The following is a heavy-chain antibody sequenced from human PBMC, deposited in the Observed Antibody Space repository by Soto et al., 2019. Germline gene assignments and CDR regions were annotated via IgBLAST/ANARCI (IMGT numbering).Heavy chain of an antibody. CDR1: GGTFSSYA. D-gene: IGHD2-15*01. Sequence: GASVKVSCKASGGTFSSYAISWVRQAPGQGLEWMGGIIPIFGTANYAQKFQGRVTITADESTSTAYMELSSLRSEDTAVYYCAQRPDSSFYYYYGMDVWRQGHTVTVSS. CDR3: AQRPDSSFYYYYGMDV. J-gene: IGHJ6*02. CDR2: IIPIFGTA. V-gene: IGHV1-69*13.